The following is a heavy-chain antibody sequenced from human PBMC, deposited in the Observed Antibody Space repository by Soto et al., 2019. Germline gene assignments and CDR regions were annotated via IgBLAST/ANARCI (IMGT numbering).Heavy chain of an antibody. V-gene: IGHV5-51*01. CDR1: GYSFSTYW. CDR2: IYLGDSDT. J-gene: IGHJ6*02. CDR3: ARGVKRGSHFYGMDV. D-gene: IGHD1-26*01. Sequence: PGESLKISCKDSGYSFSTYWIAWVRQMPGKGLEWMGIIYLGDSDTRYSPSFEGQVTISLDKSISTASLQWSSLRASDTAIYYCARGVKRGSHFYGMDVWGQGTRGTVSS.